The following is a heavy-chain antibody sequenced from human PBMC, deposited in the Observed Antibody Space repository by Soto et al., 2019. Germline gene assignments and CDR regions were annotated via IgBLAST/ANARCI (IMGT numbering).Heavy chain of an antibody. V-gene: IGHV4-59*12. CDR3: ARESTGQFDY. CDR2: ISYSGST. CDR1: GGSISSYY. D-gene: IGHD2-2*01. J-gene: IGHJ4*02. Sequence: PSETLSLTCTVSGGSISSYYWSWIRQPPGKGLEWIGFISYSGSTYYSTSLKSRVTISVDTSKSQFSLNLSFVTAADTAVYYCARESTGQFDYWGQGTQVTVS.